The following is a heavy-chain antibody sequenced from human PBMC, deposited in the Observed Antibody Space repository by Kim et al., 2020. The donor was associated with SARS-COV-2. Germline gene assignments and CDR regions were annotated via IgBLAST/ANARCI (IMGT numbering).Heavy chain of an antibody. CDR2: ISSSGSTI. CDR1: GFTFSDYY. Sequence: GGSLRLSCAASGFTFSDYYMSWIRQAPGKGLEWVSYISSSGSTIYYADSVKGRFTISRDNAKNSLYLQMNSLRAEDTAVYYCARDGGLLWFGESIIGQYYFDYWGQGTLVTVSS. V-gene: IGHV3-11*01. J-gene: IGHJ4*02. D-gene: IGHD3-10*01. CDR3: ARDGGLLWFGESIIGQYYFDY.